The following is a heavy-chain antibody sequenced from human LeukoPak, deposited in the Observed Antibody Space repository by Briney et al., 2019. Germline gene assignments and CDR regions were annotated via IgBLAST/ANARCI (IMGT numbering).Heavy chain of an antibody. V-gene: IGHV7-4-1*02. CDR3: ARDLSLWFGELLYGLVY. CDR2: INTNTGNP. D-gene: IGHD3-10*01. CDR1: GYTFTSYA. J-gene: IGHJ4*02. Sequence: GASVKVSCMASGYTFTSYAMNWVRQAPGQGLEWMGWINTNTGNPTYAQGFTGRFVFSLDTSVSTAYLQISSLKAEDTAVYYCARDLSLWFGELLYGLVYWGQGTLVTVSS.